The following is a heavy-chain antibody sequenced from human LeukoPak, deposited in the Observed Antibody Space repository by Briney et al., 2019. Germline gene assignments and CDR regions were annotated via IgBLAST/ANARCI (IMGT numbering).Heavy chain of an antibody. D-gene: IGHD6-13*01. J-gene: IGHJ4*02. CDR1: GFTFSSYA. Sequence: GGSLRLSCAASGFTFSSYAMSWVRQAPGKGLGWVSAISGSGSNTYYADSVKGRFTISRDNTKNSLFLQMNSLRADDTAVYYCARVRSSSWLDFDYWGQGTQVTVSS. CDR2: ISGSGSNT. CDR3: ARVRSSSWLDFDY. V-gene: IGHV3-23*01.